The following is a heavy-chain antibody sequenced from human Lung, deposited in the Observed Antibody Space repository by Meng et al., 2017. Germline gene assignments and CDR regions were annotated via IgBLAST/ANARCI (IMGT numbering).Heavy chain of an antibody. V-gene: IGHV4-34*01. Sequence: VQVQQWGAGLLKPCETLSLTCVVSGGSFSDYSWSWIRQPPGEVLEWIGEINHSGSTNYNPSLESRATISVDTSQNNLSLKLSSVTAADSAVYYCARGPTTMAHDFDYWGQGTLVTVSS. J-gene: IGHJ4*02. CDR3: ARGPTTMAHDFDY. CDR2: INHSGST. D-gene: IGHD4-11*01. CDR1: GGSFSDYS.